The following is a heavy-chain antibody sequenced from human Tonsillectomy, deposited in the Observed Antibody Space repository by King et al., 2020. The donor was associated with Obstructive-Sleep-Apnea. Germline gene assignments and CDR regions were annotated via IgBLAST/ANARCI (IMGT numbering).Heavy chain of an antibody. CDR2: IHYSGST. CDR3: ARGIPYGSGNSGGWFDP. V-gene: IGHV4-31*03. J-gene: IGHJ5*02. D-gene: IGHD3-10*01. Sequence: VQLQESGPGLVRPSQTLSLTCTVSGGSISSGGYYWTWIRQYPGKGLEWIGYIHYSGSTYYNPSLKSRVSISVDTSKNQFSLNLSSVTAADTAVYYCARGIPYGSGNSGGWFDPWGQGTLVTVSS. CDR1: GGSISSGGYY.